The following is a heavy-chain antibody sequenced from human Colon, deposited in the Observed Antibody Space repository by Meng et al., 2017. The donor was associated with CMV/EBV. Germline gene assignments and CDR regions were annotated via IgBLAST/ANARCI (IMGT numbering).Heavy chain of an antibody. J-gene: IGHJ4*02. V-gene: IGHV1-2*02. CDR2: INPNSGDT. D-gene: IGHD3-16*01. Sequence: ASGYPANGYYIHWVRQAPGQGLEWMGWINPNSGDTNYAQNFQGRVTMTGDTSSGTVYMELRGLRSGDTAVYYCAREGTYTSSLGLGLWGPGALVTVSS. CDR3: AREGTYTSSLGLGL. CDR1: GYPANGYY.